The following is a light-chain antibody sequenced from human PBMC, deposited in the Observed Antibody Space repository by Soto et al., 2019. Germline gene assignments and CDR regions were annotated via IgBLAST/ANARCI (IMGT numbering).Light chain of an antibody. CDR2: GAS. CDR3: HQSHHFPLT. J-gene: IGKJ4*01. V-gene: IGKV1-12*01. Sequence: DILMTQSPSSVSASVGDRVTITCRASQGINSRLAWYQQKPGRAPNLLIYGASTLQSGVPSRFSGSESRTDCTLTIGRLQPDDFAAYYCHQSHHFPLTFGGGTKVEMK. CDR1: QGINSR.